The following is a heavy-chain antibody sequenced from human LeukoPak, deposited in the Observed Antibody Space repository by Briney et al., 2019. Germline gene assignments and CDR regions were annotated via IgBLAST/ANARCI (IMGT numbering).Heavy chain of an antibody. CDR1: GGSISSGGYY. CDR2: IYHSGNT. Sequence: SETLSLICTVSGGSISSGGYYWSWIRQHPGKGLEWIGYIYHSGNTYYNPSLKSRITISVDTSKNQFSLKLSSVTAADTAVYYCAREIYYGSGSYSGYYFDYWGQGTLVTVSS. CDR3: AREIYYGSGSYSGYYFDY. V-gene: IGHV4-31*03. D-gene: IGHD3-10*01. J-gene: IGHJ4*02.